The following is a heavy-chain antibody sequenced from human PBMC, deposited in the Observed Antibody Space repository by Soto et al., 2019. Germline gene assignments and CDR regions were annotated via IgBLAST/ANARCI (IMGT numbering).Heavy chain of an antibody. CDR3: ARGTDYASYFDY. V-gene: IGHV1-69*12. CDR1: GGTFSNYA. D-gene: IGHD4-17*01. Sequence: QVRLVQSGAEVKKPGSSVKVSCKASGGTFSNYAISWVRQAPGQGLEWMGGIILPFGTANYAQKFQVRVTITAAESMTTAYMELSGLRSEDTAVYYCARGTDYASYFDYWGQGTLVTVSS. J-gene: IGHJ4*02. CDR2: IILPFGTA.